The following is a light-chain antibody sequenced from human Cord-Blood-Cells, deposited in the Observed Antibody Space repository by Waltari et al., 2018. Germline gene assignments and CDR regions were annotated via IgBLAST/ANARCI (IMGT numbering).Light chain of an antibody. J-gene: IGKJ1*01. CDR3: QQYGSSPWT. CDR2: GAS. V-gene: IGKV3-20*01. Sequence: IVLTQSPCTLSLSPGERATLSCRASQSVSSSYLAWYQQKPGQTPMLLIYGASSRATGIPDRFSGSWSGKAFTTIISILEAEVFAVYYCQQYGSSPWTFGQGTKVEIK. CDR1: QSVSSSY.